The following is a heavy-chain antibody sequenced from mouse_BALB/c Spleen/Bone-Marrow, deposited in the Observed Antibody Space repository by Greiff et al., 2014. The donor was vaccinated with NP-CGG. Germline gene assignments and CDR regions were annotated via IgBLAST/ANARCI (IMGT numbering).Heavy chain of an antibody. Sequence: VQLQQSGVELARPGASVKMSCKASGYTFTSYTMHWVKQRPGQGLEWIGYINPSSGYTNYNQKFKDKATLTADKSSSTAYMQLSSLTSEDSAVYYCAAGYYGNSGWFAYWGQGTLVTVSA. CDR1: GYTFTSYT. D-gene: IGHD2-1*01. V-gene: IGHV1-4*01. J-gene: IGHJ3*01. CDR2: INPSSGYT. CDR3: AAGYYGNSGWFAY.